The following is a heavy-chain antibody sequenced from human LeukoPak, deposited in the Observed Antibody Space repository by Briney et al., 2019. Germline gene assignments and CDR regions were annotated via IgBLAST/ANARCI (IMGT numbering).Heavy chain of an antibody. J-gene: IGHJ4*02. CDR1: GGSISSYY. CDR2: IYYSGTT. V-gene: IGHV4-59*12. Sequence: SETLSLTCTVSGGSISSYYWSWIRQPPGKGLEWIGYIYYSGTTNYNPSLKSRVTISVDTSKNQFSLKLSSVTAADTAVYYCARGLNTDYFDYWGQGTLVTVSS. CDR3: ARGLNTDYFDY.